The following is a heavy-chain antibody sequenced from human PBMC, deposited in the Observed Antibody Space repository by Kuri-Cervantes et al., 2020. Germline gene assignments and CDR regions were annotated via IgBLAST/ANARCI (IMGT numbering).Heavy chain of an antibody. CDR2: IWYDGSNK. D-gene: IGHD6-13*01. V-gene: IGHV3-33*01. CDR3: ARLGIAAAGTPDDY. Sequence: LKISCAAAGFTFSSYGMHWVRQAPGKGLEWGAVIWYDGSNKYYADSVKGRFTISRDNSKNTLYLQMNSLRAEDTAVYYCARLGIAAAGTPDDYWGQGTLVTVSS. CDR1: GFTFSSYG. J-gene: IGHJ4*02.